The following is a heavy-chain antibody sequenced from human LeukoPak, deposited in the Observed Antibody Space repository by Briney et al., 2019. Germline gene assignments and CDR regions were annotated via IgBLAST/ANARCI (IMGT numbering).Heavy chain of an antibody. CDR2: IRQDGSEK. V-gene: IGHV3-7*01. D-gene: IGHD3-22*01. CDR3: ARDSPTSMIVNGFFAS. CDR1: GFTFSSYW. J-gene: IGHJ4*02. Sequence: GGSLRLSCTASGFTFSSYWMSWVRQAPGNGLEWVATIRQDGSEKYYVDSVKGRFTIFRDNAKNSLYLQMSSLRADDTAVYYCARDSPTSMIVNGFFASWGLGTQVTVSS.